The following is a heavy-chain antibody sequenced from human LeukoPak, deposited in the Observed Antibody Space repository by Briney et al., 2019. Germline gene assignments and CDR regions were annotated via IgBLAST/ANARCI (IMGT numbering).Heavy chain of an antibody. CDR3: ARQYSLGYCSGGSCINWFDP. Sequence: GGSLRLSCAASGFTFSSYSITWVRQAPGKGLEWVSYISSSSSTIYYADSVKGRFTISRDNAKNSLYLQMNSLRSEDTAVYYCARQYSLGYCSGGSCINWFDPWGQGTLVTVSS. CDR2: ISSSSSTI. V-gene: IGHV3-48*04. J-gene: IGHJ5*02. D-gene: IGHD2-15*01. CDR1: GFTFSSYS.